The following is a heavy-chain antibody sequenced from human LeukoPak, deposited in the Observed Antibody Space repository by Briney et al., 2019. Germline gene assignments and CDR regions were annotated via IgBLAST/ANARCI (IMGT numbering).Heavy chain of an antibody. J-gene: IGHJ5*02. Sequence: ASVKVSCKASGYTFTSYDINWVRQATGQGLEWMGWMNPNSGNTGYAQKFQGRVTITRNTSISTAYMELSSLRSEDTAVYYCARVGCSSTSCWGYNWFDPWGQGTLVTVSS. CDR2: MNPNSGNT. D-gene: IGHD2-2*01. CDR3: ARVGCSSTSCWGYNWFDP. CDR1: GYTFTSYD. V-gene: IGHV1-8*03.